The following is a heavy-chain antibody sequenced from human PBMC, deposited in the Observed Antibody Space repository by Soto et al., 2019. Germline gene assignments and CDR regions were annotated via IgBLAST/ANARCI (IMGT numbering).Heavy chain of an antibody. Sequence: GGSLRLSCAASGFTFSSYAMSWVRQAPGKGLEWVSAISGSGGSTYYADSVKGRFTISRDNSKNTLYLQMNSLRAEDTAVYYCAKDSGDVYVVVVAATGYYFDYWGQGTLVTVSS. CDR1: GFTFSSYA. J-gene: IGHJ4*02. CDR3: AKDSGDVYVVVVAATGYYFDY. D-gene: IGHD2-15*01. CDR2: ISGSGGST. V-gene: IGHV3-23*01.